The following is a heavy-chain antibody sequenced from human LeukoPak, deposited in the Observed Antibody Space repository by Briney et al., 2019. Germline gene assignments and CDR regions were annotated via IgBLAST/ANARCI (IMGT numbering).Heavy chain of an antibody. V-gene: IGHV3-13*01. CDR3: IRDRFGERTFEI. D-gene: IGHD3-10*01. J-gene: IGHJ3*02. Sequence: GGSLRLSCAPSGFAFSNFDMHWVRQSTGGRLEWVAPILVNGDTQYAGSVKGRFTISRENAKSSVYLQMNSLRDGDTAVYHCIRDRFGERTFEIWGQGTMVTVSS. CDR1: GFAFSNFD. CDR2: ILVNGDT.